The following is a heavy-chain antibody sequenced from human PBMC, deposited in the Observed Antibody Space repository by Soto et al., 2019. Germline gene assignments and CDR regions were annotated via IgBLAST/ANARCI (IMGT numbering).Heavy chain of an antibody. CDR3: AGTCTNGVCYRAGYGMDV. D-gene: IGHD2-8*01. Sequence: ASVKVSCKASGYTFTSYAMHWVRQAPGQRLEWMGWINAGNGNTKYSQKFQGRVTITRDTSASTAYMELSSLRSEDTAVYYCAGTCTNGVCYRAGYGMDVWGQGTTVTV. CDR1: GYTFTSYA. J-gene: IGHJ6*02. CDR2: INAGNGNT. V-gene: IGHV1-3*01.